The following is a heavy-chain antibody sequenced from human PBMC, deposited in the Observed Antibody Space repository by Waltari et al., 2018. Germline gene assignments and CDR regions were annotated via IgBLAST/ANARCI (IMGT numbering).Heavy chain of an antibody. CDR2: IISSGRGA. V-gene: IGHV3-11*01. J-gene: IGHJ4*02. CDR3: AREYFKRFDY. CDR1: GFGLSEYY. Sequence: QVQLVESGGALVKPGGSLRPSCAASGFGLSEYYTTWMRQAPGKGLEWVAYIISSGRGAYYAESLEGRFTVSRDNAKSLLYLQMNNLRADDTAVYYCAREYFKRFDYWGQGTQVTVSS. D-gene: IGHD3-9*01.